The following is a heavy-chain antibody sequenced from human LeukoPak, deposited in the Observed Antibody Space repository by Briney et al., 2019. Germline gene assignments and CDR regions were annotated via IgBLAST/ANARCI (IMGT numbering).Heavy chain of an antibody. Sequence: GGSLRLSCAASGFTFSSYDMHWVRQATGKGLEWVSAIGTAGDTYYPGSVKGRFTISRENAKNSLYLQMNSLRAGDTAVYYCARDFLGAVGASQGMDVWGQGTTVTVSS. J-gene: IGHJ6*02. CDR1: GFTFSSYD. V-gene: IGHV3-13*01. CDR3: ARDFLGAVGASQGMDV. CDR2: IGTAGDT. D-gene: IGHD1-26*01.